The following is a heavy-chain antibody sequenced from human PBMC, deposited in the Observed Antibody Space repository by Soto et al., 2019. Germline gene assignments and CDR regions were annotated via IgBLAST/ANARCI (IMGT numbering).Heavy chain of an antibody. V-gene: IGHV4-30-2*01. J-gene: IGHJ4*02. Sequence: SETLSLTCAVSGGSISSGGYSWSWIRQPPGKGLEWIGYISHSGSTYYNPSLKSRPTISVDRSKYQFSLKLSSMTAADTAVYYCASGSHVPHYWGQGTLVTVSS. CDR3: ASGSHVPHY. CDR2: ISHSGST. D-gene: IGHD6-6*01. CDR1: GGSISSGGYS.